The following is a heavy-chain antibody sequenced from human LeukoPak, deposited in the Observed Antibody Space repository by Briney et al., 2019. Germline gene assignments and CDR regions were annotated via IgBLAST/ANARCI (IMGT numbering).Heavy chain of an antibody. CDR2: IKSKTDGGTT. V-gene: IGHV3-15*01. CDR3: TTGFIAGTASGYYYYMDV. Sequence: PGGSLRLXCAASGFTFSNAWMSWVRRAPGKGLEWVGRIKSKTDGGTTDYAAPVKGRFTISRDDSKNTLYLQMNSLKTEDTAVYYCTTGFIAGTASGYYYYMDVWGKGTTVTVSS. D-gene: IGHD1-20*01. CDR1: GFTFSNAW. J-gene: IGHJ6*03.